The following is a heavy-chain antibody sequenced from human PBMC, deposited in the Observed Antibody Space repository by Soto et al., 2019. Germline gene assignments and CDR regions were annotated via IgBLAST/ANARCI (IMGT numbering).Heavy chain of an antibody. CDR3: ARVVRFFGGHAGY. J-gene: IGHJ4*02. CDR2: MNTNTGNT. CDR1: GYTFTEFD. Sequence: QVLLVQSGADVKKPGASVKVSCKPSGYTFTEFDINWVRLAPGQGLEWMGWMNTNTGNTGYAQKCQARVTMTRDTAISTAYMELRRLRSEDTAVYYCARVVRFFGGHAGYWGQGTLVTVSS. D-gene: IGHD3-3*01. V-gene: IGHV1-8*01.